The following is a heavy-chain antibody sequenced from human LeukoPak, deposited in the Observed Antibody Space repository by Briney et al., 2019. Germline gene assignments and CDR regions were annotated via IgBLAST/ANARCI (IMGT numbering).Heavy chain of an antibody. CDR3: ASSLWFGELYGPYWGFDP. J-gene: IGHJ5*02. V-gene: IGHV4-59*01. CDR2: IYYSGST. D-gene: IGHD3-10*01. Sequence: PSETLSLTCTVSGGSISSYYWSWIRQPPGKGLEWIGYIYYSGSTNYNPSLKSRVTISVDTSKNQFSLKLSSVTAADTAVYYCASSLWFGELYGPYWGFDPWGQGTLVTVSS. CDR1: GGSISSYY.